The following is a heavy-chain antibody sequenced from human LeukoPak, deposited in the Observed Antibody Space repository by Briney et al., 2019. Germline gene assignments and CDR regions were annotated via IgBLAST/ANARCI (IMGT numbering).Heavy chain of an antibody. CDR1: GFTLSSYS. D-gene: IGHD1-26*01. V-gene: IGHV3-21*01. J-gene: IGHJ6*03. CDR2: ISSSSSYI. Sequence: GGSLRLSCAASGFTLSSYSMNWVRQAPGKGLEWVSSISSSSSYIYYADSVKGRFTISRDNAKNSLYLQMNSLRAEDTAVYYCARVVDSHYYYYMDVWGKGTTVTVSS. CDR3: ARVVDSHYYYYMDV.